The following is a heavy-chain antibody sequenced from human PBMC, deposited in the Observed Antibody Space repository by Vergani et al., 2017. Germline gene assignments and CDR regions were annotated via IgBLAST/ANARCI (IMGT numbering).Heavy chain of an antibody. J-gene: IGHJ6*02. CDR1: GGTFSSYA. D-gene: IGHD2-2*01. V-gene: IGHV1-69*13. CDR2: IIPIFGTA. Sequence: QVQLVQSGAEVKKPGSSVKVSCKASGGTFSSYAISWVRQAPGQGLEWMVRIIPIFGTANYAQKFQGRVTITADESTSTAYMELSSLRSEDTAVYYCARDEGAIVVVPAAMDYYYYGMDVWGQGTTVTVSS. CDR3: ARDEGAIVVVPAAMDYYYYGMDV.